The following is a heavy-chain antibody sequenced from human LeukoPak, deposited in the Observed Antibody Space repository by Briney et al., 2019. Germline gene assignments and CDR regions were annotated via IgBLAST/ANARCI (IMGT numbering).Heavy chain of an antibody. CDR2: IYYDGST. V-gene: IGHV4-39*07. CDR3: AGIRYSSSTTCYGNWFDP. Sequence: SETLSLTCTVPGVSISTTNYYWAWIRQPPGKGLEWIGSIYYDGSTYFNPSLKSRVTISVDTSKNHFSLKMTSVTAADTAVYYCAGIRYSSSTTCYGNWFDPWGQGTPVTVSS. D-gene: IGHD2-2*01. CDR1: GVSISTTNYY. J-gene: IGHJ5*02.